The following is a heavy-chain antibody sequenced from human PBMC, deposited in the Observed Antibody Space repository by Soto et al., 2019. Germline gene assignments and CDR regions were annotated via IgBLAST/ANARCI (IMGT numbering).Heavy chain of an antibody. CDR3: ARVYSSGYRGDY. D-gene: IGHD3-22*01. Sequence: TSETLSLTCTVSGGSVSSGSYYWSWIRQPPGKGLEWIGYIYYSGSTNYNPSLKSRVTISVDTSKNQFSLKLSSVTAADTAVYYCARVYSSGYRGDYWGQGTLVTVSS. CDR1: GGSVSSGSYY. V-gene: IGHV4-61*01. CDR2: IYYSGST. J-gene: IGHJ4*02.